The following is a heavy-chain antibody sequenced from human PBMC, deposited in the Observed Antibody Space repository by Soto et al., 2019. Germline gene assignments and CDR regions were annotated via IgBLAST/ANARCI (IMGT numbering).Heavy chain of an antibody. J-gene: IGHJ4*02. CDR1: GFTFNTYS. D-gene: IGHD4-17*01. CDR3: ARAGGTTVTGLWNFDS. Sequence: QVQLEESGGGVVQPGRSLRLSCEASGFTFNTYSMHWVRQPPGKGLEWLAAIWYDGTKKYYADSVKGRFIISRDNSKKTLFLEMNSLRAEDTAVYYCARAGGTTVTGLWNFDSWGQGTLVTVSS. V-gene: IGHV3-33*01. CDR2: IWYDGTKK.